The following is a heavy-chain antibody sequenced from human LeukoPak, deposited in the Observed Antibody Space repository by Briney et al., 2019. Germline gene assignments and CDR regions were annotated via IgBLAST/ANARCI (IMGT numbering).Heavy chain of an antibody. CDR1: GGSISNYY. Sequence: SETLSLTCTVSGGSISNYYWSWIRQPPGKGLEWIGEINHSGSTNYNPSLKGRVTISVDTSKNQFSLKLSSVTAADTAVYYCARGLTTDFDYWGQGTLVTVSS. J-gene: IGHJ4*02. CDR3: ARGLTTDFDY. D-gene: IGHD4-17*01. CDR2: INHSGST. V-gene: IGHV4-34*01.